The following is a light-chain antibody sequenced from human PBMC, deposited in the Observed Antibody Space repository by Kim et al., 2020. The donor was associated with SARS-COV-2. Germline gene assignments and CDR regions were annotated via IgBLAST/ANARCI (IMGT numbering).Light chain of an antibody. CDR1: HDLGSS. V-gene: IGKV1-NL1*01. CDR3: QQYYNTPYI. Sequence: SASVGNRITITCRAVHDLGSSLAWYQQEPGSAPKLLLYATSTFENGVPSRFSGSGSGTDFTLTISSLQPEDFATYFCQQYYNTPYIFGQGTKLEI. CDR2: ATS. J-gene: IGKJ2*01.